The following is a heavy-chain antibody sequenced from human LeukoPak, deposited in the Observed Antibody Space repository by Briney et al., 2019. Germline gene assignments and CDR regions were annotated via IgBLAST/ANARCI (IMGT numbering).Heavy chain of an antibody. CDR1: GGSISSGSYY. CDR3: GRGRTFLGVVKLCGKFDY. J-gene: IGHJ4*02. V-gene: IGHV4-61*02. CDR2: IYTSGST. D-gene: IGHD3-3*01. Sequence: SETLSLTCTVSGGSISSGSYYWSWIRQPAGKGLEWIGRIYTSGSTNYNPSLKSRVTISVDTSKNQFSPKLSSVTAADTAVYYCGRGRTFLGVVKLCGKFDYGGQGTRVTVSS.